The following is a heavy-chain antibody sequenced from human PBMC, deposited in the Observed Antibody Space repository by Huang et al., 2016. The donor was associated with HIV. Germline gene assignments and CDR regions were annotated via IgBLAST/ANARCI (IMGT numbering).Heavy chain of an antibody. CDR3: AKAMFTSSRFAFNI. J-gene: IGHJ3*02. CDR1: GFTFSNYD. Sequence: EVQLLESGGGLVQPGGSLRLSCAASGFTFSNYDMGWVRQARGKGLEGVSTISANSDTTDYTDSVKGRFTISRDNSKNTLYLQMSGLRAEDAAIHYCAKAMFTSSRFAFNIWGLGTMVTVSS. CDR2: ISANSDTT. D-gene: IGHD2-2*01. V-gene: IGHV3-23*01.